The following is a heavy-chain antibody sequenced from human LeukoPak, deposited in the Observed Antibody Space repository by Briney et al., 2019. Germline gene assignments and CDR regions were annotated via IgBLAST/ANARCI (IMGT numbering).Heavy chain of an antibody. CDR1: GYTFTSYG. V-gene: IGHV1-18*01. J-gene: IGHJ6*02. CDR3: ARDLNPGGYSVVVPAAMRLFYYYGMDV. D-gene: IGHD2-2*01. CDR2: ISAYNGNT. Sequence: GASVKVSCKASGYTFTSYGISWVRQAPGQGLEWMGWISAYNGNTNYAQKLQGRVTMTTDTSTSTAYMELRSLRSDDTAVYYCARDLNPGGYSVVVPAAMRLFYYYGMDVWGQGTTVTVSS.